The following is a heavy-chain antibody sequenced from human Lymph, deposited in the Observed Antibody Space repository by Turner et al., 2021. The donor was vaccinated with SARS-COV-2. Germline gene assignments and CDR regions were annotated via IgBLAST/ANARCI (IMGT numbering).Heavy chain of an antibody. D-gene: IGHD3-10*01. CDR1: GFTFNNYP. V-gene: IGHV3-30-3*01. CDR3: ARDSSGSGTLDY. CDR2: ISYDGSNK. Sequence: QVQVVESGGGVVQPGRSLRLTCAASGFTFNNYPMHWVRQAPGKGLEWVAVISYDGSNKYYADSVKGRFTISRDNSKNTLYLQMNSLRAEDTAVYYCARDSSGSGTLDYWGQGTLVTVSS. J-gene: IGHJ4*02.